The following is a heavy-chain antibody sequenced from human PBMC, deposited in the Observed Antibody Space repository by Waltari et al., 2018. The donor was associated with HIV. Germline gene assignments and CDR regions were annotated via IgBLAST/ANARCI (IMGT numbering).Heavy chain of an antibody. CDR3: ARACGGDCYLSDY. D-gene: IGHD2-21*02. J-gene: IGHJ4*02. Sequence: EVQLVESGGGLVKPGGSLRLSCAVSGFTFSTYSMNWVRQAPGKGLEWVSSISRSGSYIYYADSVKGRFTISRDNAKNSLYLQMNSLRADDTAVYYCARACGGDCYLSDYWGQGTLVTVSS. CDR1: GFTFSTYS. CDR2: ISRSGSYI. V-gene: IGHV3-21*01.